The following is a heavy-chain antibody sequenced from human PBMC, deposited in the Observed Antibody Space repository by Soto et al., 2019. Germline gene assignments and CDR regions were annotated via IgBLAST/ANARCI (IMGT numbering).Heavy chain of an antibody. CDR3: ASGGSTVRTKNYGMDV. CDR2: ISSSTSYI. D-gene: IGHD1-1*01. J-gene: IGHJ6*02. V-gene: IGHV3-21*01. Sequence: LRLSCAASGLTFSSYSMNWVRQAPGKGLEWVSSISSSTSYIHYTDSVKGRFTISRDNAKNSLYLQMNSLRAEDTAVYYCASGGSTVRTKNYGMDVWGQGTTVTVSS. CDR1: GLTFSSYS.